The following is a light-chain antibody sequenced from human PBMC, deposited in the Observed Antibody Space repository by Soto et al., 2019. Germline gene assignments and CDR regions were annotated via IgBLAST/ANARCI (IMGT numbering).Light chain of an antibody. J-gene: IGKJ4*01. V-gene: IGKV3D-15*01. Sequence: EIVLTQSPGTLSLSPGEGATLSCRASQSVGGTFLAWYQQKGGQAPRLLIHGASYRATGIPARFSGSGSGTEFNLTISSLQSEDFAVYFCQQYDDWLRLTFGGGTKVDIK. CDR2: GAS. CDR1: QSVGGTF. CDR3: QQYDDWLRLT.